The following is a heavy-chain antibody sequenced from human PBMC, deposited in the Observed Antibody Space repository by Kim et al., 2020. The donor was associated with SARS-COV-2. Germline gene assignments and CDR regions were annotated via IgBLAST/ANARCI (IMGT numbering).Heavy chain of an antibody. Sequence: PSLKRRVTISVDTSKNQFSLKLSSVTAADTAVYYCARDPGDYGDLWYFDLWGRGTLVTVSS. CDR3: ARDPGDYGDLWYFDL. J-gene: IGHJ2*01. D-gene: IGHD4-17*01. V-gene: IGHV4-59*01.